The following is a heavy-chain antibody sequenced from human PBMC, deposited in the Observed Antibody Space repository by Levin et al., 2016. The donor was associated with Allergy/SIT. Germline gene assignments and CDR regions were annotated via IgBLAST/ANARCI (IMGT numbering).Heavy chain of an antibody. CDR2: ISSSSTYK. D-gene: IGHD2-8*01. J-gene: IGHJ4*02. Sequence: GGSLRLSCAASGFIFSSYSMNWVRQAPGKGLEWVSSISSSSTYKDYADSVTGRFTISRDNAKNSLYLQMSSLGAEDTAVYYCARGPPGYCIDGVCYSLDYWGQGTLVTVSS. CDR1: GFIFSSYS. CDR3: ARGPPGYCIDGVCYSLDY. V-gene: IGHV3-21*06.